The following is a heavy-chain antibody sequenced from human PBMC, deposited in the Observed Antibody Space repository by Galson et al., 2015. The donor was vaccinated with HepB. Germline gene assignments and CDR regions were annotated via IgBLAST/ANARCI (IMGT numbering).Heavy chain of an antibody. CDR3: ARDLSMITFGGVILHDAFDI. CDR1: GYTFTSYG. J-gene: IGHJ3*02. D-gene: IGHD3-16*01. CDR2: ISAYNGNT. V-gene: IGHV1-18*04. Sequence: SVKVSCKASGYTFTSYGISWVRQAPGQGLEWMGWISAYNGNTNYAQKLQGRVTMTTDTSTSTAYMELRSLRSDDTAVYYCARDLSMITFGGVILHDAFDIWGQGTMVTVSS.